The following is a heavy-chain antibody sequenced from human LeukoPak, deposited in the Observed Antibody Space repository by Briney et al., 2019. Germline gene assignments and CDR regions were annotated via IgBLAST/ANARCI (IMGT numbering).Heavy chain of an antibody. J-gene: IGHJ4*02. V-gene: IGHV3-23*01. CDR2: IWGSGDRT. CDR3: SKSGRSDGWQYCDF. CDR1: GFTFRNYA. Sequence: GGSLTLSCVASGFTFRNYAMNWVRQAPGRGLEWVADIWGSGDRTYYADSVQGRFIIYRDNSKNTLYLQMSGLRDDDTAVYYCSKSGRSDGWQYCDFGGQGTLVTVSS. D-gene: IGHD5-24*01.